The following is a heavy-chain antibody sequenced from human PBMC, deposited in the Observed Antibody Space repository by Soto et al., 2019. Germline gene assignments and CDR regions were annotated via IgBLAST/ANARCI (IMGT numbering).Heavy chain of an antibody. CDR1: GFTFSGSA. CDR3: TTTPATVTTIY. V-gene: IGHV3-73*01. Sequence: GGSLRLSCAASGFTFSGSAMHWVRQASGKGLEWVGRIRSKANSYATAYAASVKGRFTISRDDSKNTAYLQMNSLKTEDTAVYYCTTTPATVTTIYWGQGTLVTVSS. D-gene: IGHD4-17*01. CDR2: IRSKANSYAT. J-gene: IGHJ4*02.